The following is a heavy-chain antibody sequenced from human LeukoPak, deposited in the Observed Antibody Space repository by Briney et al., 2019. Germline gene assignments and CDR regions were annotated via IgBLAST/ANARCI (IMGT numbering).Heavy chain of an antibody. Sequence: ASVKVSCKASGYTFTGYYMHWVRQAPGQGLEWMGRINPNSGGTNYAQKFQGRVTMTKDTSISTAYMELSRLRSDDTAVYYCARPHTVLYNWFDPWGQGTLVTVSS. J-gene: IGHJ5*02. CDR1: GYTFTGYY. V-gene: IGHV1-2*06. CDR2: INPNSGGT. D-gene: IGHD4-11*01. CDR3: ARPHTVLYNWFDP.